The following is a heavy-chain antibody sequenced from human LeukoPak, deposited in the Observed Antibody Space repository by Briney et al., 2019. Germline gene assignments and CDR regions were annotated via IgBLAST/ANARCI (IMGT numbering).Heavy chain of an antibody. V-gene: IGHV3-23*01. CDR3: AKSREWLVLGSIDY. CDR1: GFTFSSDA. Sequence: GGSLRLSCAASGFTFSSDAMSWVRQAPGKGLEWVSAISGSGGSTYYADSVKGRFTISRDNSKNTLYLQMNSLRAEDTAVYYCAKSREWLVLGSIDYWGQGTMVTVSS. CDR2: ISGSGGST. J-gene: IGHJ4*02. D-gene: IGHD6-19*01.